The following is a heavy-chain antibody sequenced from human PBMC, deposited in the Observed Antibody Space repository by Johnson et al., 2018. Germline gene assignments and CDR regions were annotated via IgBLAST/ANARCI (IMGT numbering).Heavy chain of an antibody. V-gene: IGHV3-30*03. CDR1: GFTFSSYG. D-gene: IGHD3-22*01. CDR2: ISYDGSNK. J-gene: IGHJ3*02. CDR3: TIVVVIKDAFDI. Sequence: QVQLVQSGGGVVQPGRSLRLSCAASGFTFSSYGMPWVRQAPGKGLEWVAVISYDGSNKYYADSVKGRFTISRDNSKNTLYLQMNSLRAEETAVYYCTIVVVIKDAFDIWGQGTMVTVSS.